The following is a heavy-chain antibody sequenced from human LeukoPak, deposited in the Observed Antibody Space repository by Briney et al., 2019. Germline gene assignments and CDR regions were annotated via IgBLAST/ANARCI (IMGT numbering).Heavy chain of an antibody. V-gene: IGHV1-3*01. Sequence: ASVNVSCKASGYTFTSYGISWVRQAPGQGLEWMGWINAGNGNTKYSQKFQGRVTITRDTSASTAYMELSSLRSEDTAVYYCARASRMVIGYFQHWGQGTLVTVSS. J-gene: IGHJ1*01. D-gene: IGHD3-16*02. CDR3: ARASRMVIGYFQH. CDR2: INAGNGNT. CDR1: GYTFTSYG.